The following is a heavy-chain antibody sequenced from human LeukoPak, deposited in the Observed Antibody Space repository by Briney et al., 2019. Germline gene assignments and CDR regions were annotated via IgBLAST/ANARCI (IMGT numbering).Heavy chain of an antibody. D-gene: IGHD3-16*01. CDR2: ISAHNGNA. CDR1: GYTFTSYG. Sequence: ASVKVSCKTSGYTFTSYGINWVRQAPGQGLEWMGRISAHNGNANYAQKFQGRVTITADKSTSTAYMELSSLRSEDTAVYYCARGKGDLGSHTNWFDPWGQGTLVTVSS. V-gene: IGHV1-18*01. CDR3: ARGKGDLGSHTNWFDP. J-gene: IGHJ5*02.